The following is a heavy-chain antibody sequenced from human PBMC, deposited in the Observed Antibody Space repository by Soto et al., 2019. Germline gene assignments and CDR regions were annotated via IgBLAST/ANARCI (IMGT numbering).Heavy chain of an antibody. Sequence: QVQLVQSGAEVKKPGASVKVSCKASGYTFTSYAMHWVRQAPGQRLEWMGWINAGNGNTKYSQKFQGRVTITRDTSASTAYMELSSLRSEDTAVYYCAGGVGLLWFGELLVSFDPWGQGTLVTVSS. CDR1: GYTFTSYA. V-gene: IGHV1-3*01. CDR3: AGGVGLLWFGELLVSFDP. J-gene: IGHJ5*02. CDR2: INAGNGNT. D-gene: IGHD3-10*01.